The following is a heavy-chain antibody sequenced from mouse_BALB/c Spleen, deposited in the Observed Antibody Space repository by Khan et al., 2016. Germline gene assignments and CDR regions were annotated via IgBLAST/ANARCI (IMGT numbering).Heavy chain of an antibody. Sequence: QVQLQQSGTELVRPGASVKLSCKASGYSFTRYWMNWVKQRPGQGLEGIGMIHPSDSESRLNQKFKDKATLTLANSSSLAYMQLSSPTSEDSAVYYCTRSAYGNHPYYAMVYWGQGTSVTVSS. CDR3: TRSAYGNHPYYAMVY. CDR2: IHPSDSES. J-gene: IGHJ4*01. D-gene: IGHD2-1*01. V-gene: IGHV1-61*01. CDR1: GYSFTRYW.